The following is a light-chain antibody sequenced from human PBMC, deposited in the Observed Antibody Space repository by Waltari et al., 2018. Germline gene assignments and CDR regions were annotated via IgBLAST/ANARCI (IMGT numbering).Light chain of an antibody. CDR2: EAS. CDR3: QNHERLPAT. V-gene: IGKV3-20*01. Sequence: EIVLTQSLGTMSLSPGERATLSCRASQNIGRYLVWYQQKPGQPPRLLIYEASRRATGIPDRFSGSGSGTDFSLTISRLEPEDFAVYYCQNHERLPATFGQGTKVEIK. J-gene: IGKJ1*01. CDR1: QNIGRY.